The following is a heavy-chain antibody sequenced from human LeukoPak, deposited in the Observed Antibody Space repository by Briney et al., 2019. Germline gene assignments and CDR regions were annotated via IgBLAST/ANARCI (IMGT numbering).Heavy chain of an antibody. D-gene: IGHD3-10*01. V-gene: IGHV4-61*03. J-gene: IGHJ4*02. CDR2: IYYTGKT. Sequence: SETLSLTCTVSGDSFSNGNYYWSWLRQPPGKALEWIGYIYYTGKTYYNPSLEGRVTILVDTSRDHFSVKLSSVTAADTAVYYCARSQNYYGSGDYWSQGTLVTVSS. CDR1: GDSFSNGNYY. CDR3: ARSQNYYGSGDY.